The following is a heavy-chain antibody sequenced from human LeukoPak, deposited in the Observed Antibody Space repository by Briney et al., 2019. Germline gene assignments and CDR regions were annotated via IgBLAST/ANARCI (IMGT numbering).Heavy chain of an antibody. CDR3: ARTYCSSTSCANWFDP. CDR1: GYTFIGYY. D-gene: IGHD2-2*01. CDR2: INPNSGGT. Sequence: ASVKVSCKASGYTFIGYYIHWVRQAPGQGLEWMGWINPNSGGTNYAQKFQGRVTMTRDTSISTAYMELSRLRSDDTAVCYCARTYCSSTSCANWFDPWGQGTLVTVSS. V-gene: IGHV1-2*02. J-gene: IGHJ5*02.